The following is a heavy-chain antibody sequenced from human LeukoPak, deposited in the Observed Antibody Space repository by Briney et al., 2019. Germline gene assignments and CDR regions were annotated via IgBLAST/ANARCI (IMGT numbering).Heavy chain of an antibody. V-gene: IGHV4-59*01. D-gene: IGHD5-24*01. J-gene: IGHJ4*02. CDR2: IYYSGST. CDR3: ARRDGYRKVFDY. CDR1: GGSISSYY. Sequence: PSETLSLTCTVSGGSISSYYWSWIRQPPGKGLEWIGYIYYSGSTNYNPSLKSRVTISVDTSKNQFSLKLSSVTAADTAVYYCARRDGYRKVFDYWGQGTLVTVSS.